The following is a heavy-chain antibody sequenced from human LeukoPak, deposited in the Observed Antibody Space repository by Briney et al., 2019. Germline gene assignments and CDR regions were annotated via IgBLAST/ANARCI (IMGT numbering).Heavy chain of an antibody. D-gene: IGHD6-19*01. Sequence: PGGSLRLSCAASGFTFSSYSMNWVRQAPGKGLEWVSYISSSSATIYYADSVKGRFTISRDNAKNSLYLQMNSLRAEDTAVYYCARGGVAGVWYADYWGQGTLVTVSS. CDR1: GFTFSSYS. CDR2: ISSSSATI. J-gene: IGHJ4*02. CDR3: ARGGVAGVWYADY. V-gene: IGHV3-48*01.